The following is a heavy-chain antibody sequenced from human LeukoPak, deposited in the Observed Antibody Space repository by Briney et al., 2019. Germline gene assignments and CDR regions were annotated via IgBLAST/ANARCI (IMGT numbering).Heavy chain of an antibody. D-gene: IGHD3-22*01. CDR2: ISWNSGSI. J-gene: IGHJ4*02. Sequence: GGSLRLSCAASGFTFDDYAMHWVRQAPGKGLEWVSGISWNSGSIGYADSVKGRFTISRDNAKNSLYLQMNSLRAEDMALYYCAKDSSWDYYDSSGYFDYWGQGTLVTVSS. CDR1: GFTFDDYA. CDR3: AKDSSWDYYDSSGYFDY. V-gene: IGHV3-9*03.